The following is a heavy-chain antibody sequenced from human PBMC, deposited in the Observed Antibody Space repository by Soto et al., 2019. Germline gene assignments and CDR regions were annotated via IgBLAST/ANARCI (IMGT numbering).Heavy chain of an antibody. CDR3: PSENTWRSRPNFDY. D-gene: IGHD6-13*01. Sequence: EVQLVESGGGLVQPGGSLRLSCAASGFTFSSYWMHWVRQAPGKGLVWVSRIYSDGTSTSYADSVKGRFTISRDNAKSTLYLQMNSLRAQDPAVYYCPSENTWRSRPNFDYWGQGTLVPFSS. CDR1: GFTFSSYW. V-gene: IGHV3-74*01. J-gene: IGHJ4*02. CDR2: IYSDGTST.